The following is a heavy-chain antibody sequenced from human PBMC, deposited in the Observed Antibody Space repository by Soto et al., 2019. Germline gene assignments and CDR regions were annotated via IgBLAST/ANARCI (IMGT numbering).Heavy chain of an antibody. CDR3: AKDHRPMIVRGYFQH. CDR1: GFTYSSYA. D-gene: IGHD3-22*01. CDR2: ISGSGGST. J-gene: IGHJ1*01. Sequence: GGSLRLSCAASGFTYSSYAVSWVRQAPGKGLEWVSAISGSGGSTYYADSVKGRFTISRDHSKNTLYLQMNSLRAEDTAVYYCAKDHRPMIVRGYFQHLGQGTLVTVSS. V-gene: IGHV3-23*01.